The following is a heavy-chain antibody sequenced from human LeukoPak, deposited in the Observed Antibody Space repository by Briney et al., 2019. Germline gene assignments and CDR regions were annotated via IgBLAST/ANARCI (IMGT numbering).Heavy chain of an antibody. CDR2: INSDGINT. CDR1: GFTFSNYW. Sequence: GGSLRLSCAASGFTFSNYWMHWVRQAPGKGLVWVSRINSDGINTSYADSVKGRFTISRDNSKNTMYLQMKSLRAEDTAVYYCAKHLSIVSTIFDPWGQGTLVTVSS. D-gene: IGHD5/OR15-5a*01. J-gene: IGHJ5*02. CDR3: AKHLSIVSTIFDP. V-gene: IGHV3-74*01.